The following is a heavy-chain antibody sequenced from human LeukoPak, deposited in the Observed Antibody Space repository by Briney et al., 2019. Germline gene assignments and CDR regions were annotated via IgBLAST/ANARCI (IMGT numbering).Heavy chain of an antibody. CDR2: IIPNLGIA. D-gene: IGHD3-22*01. CDR1: GGTFSSYT. CDR3: ARGEYYYDSSGPEGYYYYYGMDV. Sequence: PGASVKVSCKVSGGTFSSYTISWVRQAPGQGLEWMGRIIPNLGIANYAQKFQGRVTITADKSTSTAYMELSSLRSEDTAVYYCARGEYYYDSSGPEGYYYYYGMDVWGQGTTVTVSS. V-gene: IGHV1-69*02. J-gene: IGHJ6*02.